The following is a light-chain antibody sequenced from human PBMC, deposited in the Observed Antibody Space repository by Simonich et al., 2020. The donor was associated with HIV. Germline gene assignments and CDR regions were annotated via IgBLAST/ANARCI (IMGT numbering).Light chain of an antibody. J-gene: IGKJ1*01. Sequence: DIVMTQSPDSLAVSLGERATIKSKSSQSVLYTSNNKNYLDWYQQKPGQPPKLLIYWASTRESGVPDRFSGSGSGTDVTLTISRLQAEDVAVYYCQQYYSTPRTFGQGTKVEIK. CDR3: QQYYSTPRT. V-gene: IGKV4-1*01. CDR1: QSVLYTSNNKNY. CDR2: WAS.